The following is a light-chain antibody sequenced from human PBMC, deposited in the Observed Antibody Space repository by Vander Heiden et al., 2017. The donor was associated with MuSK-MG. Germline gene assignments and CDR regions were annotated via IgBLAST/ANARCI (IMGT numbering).Light chain of an antibody. J-gene: IGKJ4*01. CDR2: GAS. Sequence: VVLTHSPRTLSSSPGQRATLSCRASQHVGDCLAWYKQKPGQGPRLRISGASKRARDIPGRFSGCGSGTEFNLTIRNRDPEDVAFYFCQQRDSRPFTFGGGTNVDSK. V-gene: IGKV3-11*01. CDR3: QQRDSRPFT. CDR1: QHVGDC.